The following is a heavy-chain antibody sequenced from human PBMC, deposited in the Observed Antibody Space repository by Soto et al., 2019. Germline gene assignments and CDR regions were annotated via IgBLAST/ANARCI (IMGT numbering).Heavy chain of an antibody. J-gene: IGHJ4*02. Sequence: QVQLVQSGAEVKKPGSSVKVSCKASVGTFSSYAISWVRQAPGQGLEWMGGIIPIFGTANYAQKFQGRVTISEDESTSTAYMELSSLRSEDTAVYYCARGRYSMTTVTTGIDYWGQGTLVTVSS. CDR3: ARGRYSMTTVTTGIDY. V-gene: IGHV1-69*12. CDR1: VGTFSSYA. CDR2: IIPIFGTA. D-gene: IGHD4-4*01.